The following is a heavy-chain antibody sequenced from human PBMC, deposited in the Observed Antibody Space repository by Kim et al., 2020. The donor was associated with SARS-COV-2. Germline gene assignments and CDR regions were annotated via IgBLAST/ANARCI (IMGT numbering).Heavy chain of an antibody. CDR1: GFTFSSYA. J-gene: IGHJ6*02. Sequence: GGSLRLSCAASGFTFSSYAMHWVRQAPGKGLEWVAVISYDGSNKYYADSVKGRFTISRDNSKNTLYLQMNSLRAEDTAVYYCARDWHWEVINRYYYYGMDVWGQGTTVTVSS. CDR3: ARDWHWEVINRYYYYGMDV. CDR2: ISYDGSNK. D-gene: IGHD3-22*01. V-gene: IGHV3-30*04.